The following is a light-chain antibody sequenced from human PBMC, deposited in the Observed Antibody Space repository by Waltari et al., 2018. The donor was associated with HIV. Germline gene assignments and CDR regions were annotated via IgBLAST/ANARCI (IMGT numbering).Light chain of an antibody. CDR2: AKN. V-gene: IGLV3-19*01. CDR1: SLRSYY. Sequence: SSELTQDPVVSVALGQTVRITCQGDSLRSYYASWYQQKPGQAPVLVIYAKNNRPSGITDLFSGSSSGNTASLTITGAQAEDEAEYYCNARDSSGNHVVFGGGTKLTVL. CDR3: NARDSSGNHVV. J-gene: IGLJ2*01.